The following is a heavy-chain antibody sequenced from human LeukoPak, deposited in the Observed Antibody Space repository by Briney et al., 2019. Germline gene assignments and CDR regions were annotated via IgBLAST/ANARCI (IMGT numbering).Heavy chain of an antibody. Sequence: PGGSLRLSCAASGFTFSSYSMNWVRQAPGKGLEWVSSISSSSSYIYYADSVKGRFTISRDNAKNSLYLQMNSLRAEDTAVYYCARGVATSRPYDYWGQGTLVTVSS. CDR1: GFTFSSYS. D-gene: IGHD5-12*01. J-gene: IGHJ4*02. CDR2: ISSSSSYI. CDR3: ARGVATSRPYDY. V-gene: IGHV3-21*01.